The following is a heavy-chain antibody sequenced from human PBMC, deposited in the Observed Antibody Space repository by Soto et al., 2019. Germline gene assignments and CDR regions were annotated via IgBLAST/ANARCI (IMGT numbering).Heavy chain of an antibody. V-gene: IGHV4-34*01. CDR1: GGSFSGYY. CDR2: INHSGST. CDR3: ARKGIAAAKH. J-gene: IGHJ1*01. D-gene: IGHD6-13*01. Sequence: QVQLQQWGAGLLKPSETLSLTCAVYGGSFSGYYWSWIRQPPGKGLEWIGEINHSGSTNYNPSLKSRVTISVDTSNNQCALQLSSVTAADTAVYYCARKGIAAAKHWGQGNLVTVSS.